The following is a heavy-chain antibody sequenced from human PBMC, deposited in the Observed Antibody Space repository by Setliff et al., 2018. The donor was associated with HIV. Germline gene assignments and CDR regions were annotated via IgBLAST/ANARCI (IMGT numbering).Heavy chain of an antibody. V-gene: IGHV3-23*01. Sequence: GGSLRLSCAASGFIFSSYAMCWVRQAPGKGLEWVTAISGSGANTYYAESVKGRFTISRDNSKNPLYLQMNSLRSEDTSVYYCARDQWGYSYGYYYYYYMDVWGKETTFTISS. D-gene: IGHD5-18*01. CDR2: ISGSGANT. CDR1: GFIFSSYA. CDR3: ARDQWGYSYGYYYYYYMDV. J-gene: IGHJ6*03.